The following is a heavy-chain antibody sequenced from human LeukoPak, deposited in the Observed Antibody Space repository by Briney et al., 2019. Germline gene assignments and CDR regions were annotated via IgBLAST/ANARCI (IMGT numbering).Heavy chain of an antibody. CDR1: GFTFSDYY. V-gene: IGHV3-11*04. D-gene: IGHD6-13*01. CDR3: ARGGSNWYSPRYYYYYMDV. Sequence: SGGSLRLSCAASGFTFSDYYMSWIRQAPGKGLEWVSYISSSGSTIYYADSVKGRFTISRDNAKNSLYLQMNSLRAEDTAVYYCARGGSNWYSPRYYYYYMDVWGKGTTVTVSS. CDR2: ISSSGSTI. J-gene: IGHJ6*03.